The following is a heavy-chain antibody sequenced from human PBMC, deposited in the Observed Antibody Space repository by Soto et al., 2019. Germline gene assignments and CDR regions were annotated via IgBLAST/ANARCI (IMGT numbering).Heavy chain of an antibody. CDR2: ISYDGNNK. CDR1: EFTFSNYA. CDR3: ARGPSYSDSYFDH. Sequence: QVQLVESGGGAVQPGGSRSLACAASEFTFSNYAMHWFRQAPGKGLQWLAVISYDGNNKYYADSVEGRFTISRDNSKNTVYLQMNSLRLEDTAVYYCARGPSYSDSYFDHWGQGTLVTVSS. D-gene: IGHD4-17*01. J-gene: IGHJ4*02. V-gene: IGHV3-30*03.